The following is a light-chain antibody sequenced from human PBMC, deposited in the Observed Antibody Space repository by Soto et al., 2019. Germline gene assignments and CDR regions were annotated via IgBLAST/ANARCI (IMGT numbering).Light chain of an antibody. CDR2: GAY. CDR1: QSVATN. V-gene: IGKV3-15*01. J-gene: IGKJ1*01. Sequence: EKVMTQSPATLSVSPGERVTLSCRASQSVATNLAWYQQKPGQAPRLLISGAYIRATGIPDRFIGSGSGTEFTLTITSPQSEDFAVYYCQHYNDLPLTFGQGTKVEIK. CDR3: QHYNDLPLT.